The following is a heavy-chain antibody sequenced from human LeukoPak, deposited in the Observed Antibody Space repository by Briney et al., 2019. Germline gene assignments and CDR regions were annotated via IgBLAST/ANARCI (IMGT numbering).Heavy chain of an antibody. CDR1: GFTFSSYA. V-gene: IGHV3-30*04. J-gene: IGHJ4*02. CDR2: ISYDGSNK. D-gene: IGHD2-21*02. Sequence: GRSLRLSCAASGFTFSSYAMHWVRQAPGKGLEWVAVISYDGSNKYYADSVKGRFTISRDNSKNTLYLQMNGLRAEDTAVYYCARDGEICGGDCYPTDMGYYFDYWGQGTLVTVSS. CDR3: ARDGEICGGDCYPTDMGYYFDY.